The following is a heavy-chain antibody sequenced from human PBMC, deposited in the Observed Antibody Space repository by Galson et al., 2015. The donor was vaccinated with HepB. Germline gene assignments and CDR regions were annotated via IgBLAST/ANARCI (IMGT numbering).Heavy chain of an antibody. CDR3: ARDKLGYSYGLGPYYFDY. CDR2: ISSSGSTI. V-gene: IGHV3-48*03. CDR1: GFTFSSYE. Sequence: SLRLSCAASGFTFSSYEMNWVRQAPGKGLEWVSYISSSGSTIYYADSVRGRFTISRDNAKNSLYLQMNSLRAEDTAVYYCARDKLGYSYGLGPYYFDYWGQGTLVTVSS. J-gene: IGHJ4*02. D-gene: IGHD5-18*01.